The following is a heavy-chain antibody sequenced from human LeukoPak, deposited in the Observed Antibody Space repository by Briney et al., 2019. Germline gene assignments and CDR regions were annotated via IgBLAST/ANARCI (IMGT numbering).Heavy chain of an antibody. Sequence: PSETLSLTCAVSGYSISSGYYWGWSRQPPGKGLEWIGSIYHSGSTYYNPSLKSRVTISVDTSKNQFSLKLSSVTAADTAVYYCARQKDDIVVVPAAVDYWGQGTLVTVSS. CDR2: IYHSGST. D-gene: IGHD2-2*01. CDR1: GYSISSGYY. J-gene: IGHJ4*02. V-gene: IGHV4-38-2*01. CDR3: ARQKDDIVVVPAAVDY.